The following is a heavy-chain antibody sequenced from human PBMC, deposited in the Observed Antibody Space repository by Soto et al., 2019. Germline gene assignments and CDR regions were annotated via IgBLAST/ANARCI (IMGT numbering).Heavy chain of an antibody. CDR3: ARERGSTPGGWFDP. D-gene: IGHD2-2*01. J-gene: IGHJ5*02. CDR2: IIPIFGTA. V-gene: IGHV1-69*01. CDR1: GGTFSSYA. Sequence: QVQLXXXXXXXKKPGSSVKXSXKXXGGTFSSYAISWXXQAPGQGLXWMGGIIPIFGTANYAQKFQGRVTIPADESTSTAYMELSSLRSEDTAVYYCARERGSTPGGWFDPWGQATLVTVSS.